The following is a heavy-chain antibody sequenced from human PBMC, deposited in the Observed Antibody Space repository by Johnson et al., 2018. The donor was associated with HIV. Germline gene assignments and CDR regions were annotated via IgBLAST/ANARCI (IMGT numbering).Heavy chain of an antibody. CDR3: AKDWDRWLLPPCDAFDF. D-gene: IGHD5-24*01. J-gene: IGHJ3*01. CDR1: GFTFSSYG. V-gene: IGHV3-30*02. Sequence: QVQLVESGGGVVQPGGSLRLSCATSGFTFSSYGMHWVRQAPGKGLEWVAFIQYDGSNNYYGDSVKGRFTISRDNSKDTLYLQMNSLRGEDTAVYYCAKDWDRWLLPPCDAFDFWGQGTMVTVSS. CDR2: IQYDGSNN.